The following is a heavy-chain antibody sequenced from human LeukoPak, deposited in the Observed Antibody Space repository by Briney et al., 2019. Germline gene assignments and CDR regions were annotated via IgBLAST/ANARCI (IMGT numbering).Heavy chain of an antibody. D-gene: IGHD4-23*01. CDR2: IYYSGST. J-gene: IGHJ6*03. CDR1: GGSISSYY. CDR3: ARVGYGGTYYYYYYRDV. V-gene: IGHV4-59*01. Sequence: SETLSLTCTVSGGSISSYYWSWIRQPPGKGLEWIGYIYYSGSTNYNPSLKSRVTVSVDTSKNQFSLKLSSVTAADTAVYYCARVGYGGTYYYYYYRDVWGKGTTVTISS.